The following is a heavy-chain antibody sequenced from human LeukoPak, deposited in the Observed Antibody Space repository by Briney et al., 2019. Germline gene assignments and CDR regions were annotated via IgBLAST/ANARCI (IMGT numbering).Heavy chain of an antibody. CDR2: IYYSGST. CDR3: ASSLVDCSGGSCYPPVGN. J-gene: IGHJ4*02. D-gene: IGHD2-15*01. V-gene: IGHV4-39*01. CDR1: GGSISSSSYY. Sequence: SETLSLTCTVSGGSISSSSYYWGWIRQPPGKGLAWIGSIYYSGSTYYNPSLKSRVTISVDTSKDQFSLKLSSVTAADTAVYYCASSLVDCSGGSCYPPVGNWGQGTLVTVSS.